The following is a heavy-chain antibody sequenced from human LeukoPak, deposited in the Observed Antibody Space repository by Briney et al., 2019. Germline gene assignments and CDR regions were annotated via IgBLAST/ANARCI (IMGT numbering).Heavy chain of an antibody. CDR2: MSYSGST. Sequence: SETLSLTCTVSGGSISSSSYFWGWIRQPPGKGLEWVGSMSYSGSTYYNPSLKSRVTVSVDTSKNQFSLKLSSVTAADTAVYYCARRSSSQPPNYWGQGTLVTVSS. CDR1: GGSISSSSYF. CDR3: ARRSSSQPPNY. D-gene: IGHD6-13*01. J-gene: IGHJ4*02. V-gene: IGHV4-39*01.